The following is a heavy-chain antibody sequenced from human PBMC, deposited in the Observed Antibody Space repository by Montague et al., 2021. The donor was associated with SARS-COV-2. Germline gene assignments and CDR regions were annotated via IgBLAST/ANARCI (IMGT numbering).Heavy chain of an antibody. V-gene: IGHV4-39*01. Sequence: SETLSLTCTVSGGSISSSSYYWGWIRQPPGKGLEWIGSIYYSGSTYYNPSLKSRVTISVDTSKNPFSLKLSSVTAADTAVYYCASQDPIVVVVAAAGGWFDPWGQGTLVAVSS. D-gene: IGHD2-15*01. CDR1: GGSISSSSYY. CDR3: ASQDPIVVVVAAAGGWFDP. J-gene: IGHJ5*02. CDR2: IYYSGST.